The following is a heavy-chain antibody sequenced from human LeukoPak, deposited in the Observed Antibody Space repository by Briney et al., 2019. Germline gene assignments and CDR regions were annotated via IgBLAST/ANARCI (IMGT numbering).Heavy chain of an antibody. CDR1: GYTFTSYG. Sequence: ASVKVCCKASGYTFTSYGISWVRQAPGQGLEWMGWISAYNGNTNYAQKLQGRVTMTTDTSTSTAYMELRSLRSDDTAVYYCARDIFSYGAFDIWGQGTMVTVSS. V-gene: IGHV1-18*01. CDR2: ISAYNGNT. J-gene: IGHJ3*02. CDR3: ARDIFSYGAFDI. D-gene: IGHD3-10*01.